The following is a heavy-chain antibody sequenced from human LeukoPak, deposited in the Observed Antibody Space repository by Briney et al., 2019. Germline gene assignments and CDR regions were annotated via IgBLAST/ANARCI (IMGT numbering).Heavy chain of an antibody. CDR2: ISSNGGGT. Sequence: GGSLRLSCSASGFTFSSYAMHWVRQAPGKGLEYVSAISSNGGGTYYADSVKGRFTISRDNSKNTLYLQMNSLRAEDTAVYYCAKDRTATIQVDYWGQGTLVTVSS. D-gene: IGHD5-24*01. V-gene: IGHV3-64*04. CDR1: GFTFSSYA. J-gene: IGHJ4*02. CDR3: AKDRTATIQVDY.